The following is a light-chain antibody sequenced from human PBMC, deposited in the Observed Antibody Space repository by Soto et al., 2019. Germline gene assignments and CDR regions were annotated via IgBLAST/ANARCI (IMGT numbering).Light chain of an antibody. CDR3: LQDYNYPPT. J-gene: IGKJ1*01. Sequence: EIVLTQSPGTLSLSPGERATLSCRASQSVSSSYLAWYQQKPGQAPRLLIYGASTRATGISARFSGSGSGTDFTLTISSLQPEDFATYYCLQDYNYPPTFGQGTKVDI. CDR2: GAS. V-gene: IGKV3D-7*01. CDR1: QSVSSSY.